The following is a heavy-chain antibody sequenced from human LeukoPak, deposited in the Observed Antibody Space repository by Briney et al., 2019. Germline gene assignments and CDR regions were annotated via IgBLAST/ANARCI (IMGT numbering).Heavy chain of an antibody. CDR3: ARDLRSGYQYYYYGMDV. Sequence: GASVKVSCKASGYTFTGYYMHWVRQAPGQGLEWMGWINPNSGGTNYAQKFQGRVTMTRDTSISTAYMELSRLRSDDTAVYYCARDLRSGYQYYYYGMDVWGQGTTVTVSS. D-gene: IGHD3-3*01. J-gene: IGHJ6*02. CDR1: GYTFTGYY. V-gene: IGHV1-2*02. CDR2: INPNSGGT.